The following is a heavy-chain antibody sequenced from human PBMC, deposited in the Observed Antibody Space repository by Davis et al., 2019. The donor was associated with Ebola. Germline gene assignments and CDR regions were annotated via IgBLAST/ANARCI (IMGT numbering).Heavy chain of an antibody. Sequence: AASVKVSCKASGYTFTSYGISWVRQAPGQGLEWMGWISAYNGNTKYSQKFQGRVTITRDTSASTAYMELSSLRSEDTAVYYCARDRMVQGVIITHNWFDPWGQGTLVTVSS. J-gene: IGHJ5*02. V-gene: IGHV1-18*01. CDR1: GYTFTSYG. CDR2: ISAYNGNT. CDR3: ARDRMVQGVIITHNWFDP. D-gene: IGHD3-10*01.